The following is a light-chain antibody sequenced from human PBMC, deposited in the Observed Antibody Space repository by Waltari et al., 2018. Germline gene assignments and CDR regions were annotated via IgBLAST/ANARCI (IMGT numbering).Light chain of an antibody. CDR1: QSLRPSNGYNY. Sequence: DIVLSQSPPSLPVTPGAPASISCRSSQSLRPSNGYNYLEWYLLRPGQSPQLLIYLVSYRASGVPDRFRGSGSGTDFTLKISRVEAEDVGIYDCMQALQAPLTFGGGTKVEIK. CDR3: MQALQAPLT. J-gene: IGKJ4*01. CDR2: LVS. V-gene: IGKV2-28*01.